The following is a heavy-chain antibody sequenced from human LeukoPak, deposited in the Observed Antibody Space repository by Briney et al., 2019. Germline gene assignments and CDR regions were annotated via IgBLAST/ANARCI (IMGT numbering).Heavy chain of an antibody. D-gene: IGHD3-3*01. J-gene: IGHJ4*02. Sequence: GGSLRFSCAASGFTFSSYSLNWVRQAPGKGLEWVSYISRGSSTTHHADSVKGRFTISRDNAKNLLYLEMNSLRAEDTAVYFCARQKDFWRGYYDYWGQGTLVTVSS. V-gene: IGHV3-48*01. CDR2: ISRGSSTT. CDR3: ARQKDFWRGYYDY. CDR1: GFTFSSYS.